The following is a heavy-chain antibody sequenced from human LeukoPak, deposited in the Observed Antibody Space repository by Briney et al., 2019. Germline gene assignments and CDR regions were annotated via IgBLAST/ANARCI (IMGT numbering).Heavy chain of an antibody. CDR2: IWYDGSNK. Sequence: GGSLRLSCAASGFTFSSYGMHWVRQAPGKGLEWVAVIWYDGSNKYYADSVKVRFTISRDNSKNTLYLQMNSLRAEDTAVYYCARAPVGALYYFDYWGQGTLVTVSS. CDR3: ARAPVGALYYFDY. CDR1: GFTFSSYG. D-gene: IGHD1-26*01. V-gene: IGHV3-33*01. J-gene: IGHJ4*02.